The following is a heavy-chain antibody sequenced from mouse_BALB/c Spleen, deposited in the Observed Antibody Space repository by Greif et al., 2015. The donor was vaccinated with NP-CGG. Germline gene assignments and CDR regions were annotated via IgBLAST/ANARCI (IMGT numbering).Heavy chain of an antibody. CDR2: IYPGDGDT. J-gene: IGHJ4*01. V-gene: IGHV1-80*01. CDR3: ARYDYDYYAMDY. CDR1: GYAFRSYW. Sequence: QVQLQQSGAELVRPGSSVKVSCKASGYAFRSYWMNWVKQRPGQGLEWIGQIYPGDGDTNYNGKFKGKATLTAVKSSSTAYMQLSSLTSEDSAVYFCARYDYDYYAMDYWGQGTSVTVSS. D-gene: IGHD2-4*01.